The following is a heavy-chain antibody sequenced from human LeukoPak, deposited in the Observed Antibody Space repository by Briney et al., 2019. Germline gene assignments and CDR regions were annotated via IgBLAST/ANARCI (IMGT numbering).Heavy chain of an antibody. D-gene: IGHD5-12*01. J-gene: IGHJ3*02. V-gene: IGHV3-30*02. CDR3: ARVKEASAFDI. Sequence: GGSLRLSCAASGFPFSSHGMHWVRQAPGKGLEWVAYIRQEGRDTYYADSVKGRFSISRDDSKYTVNLEMNSLRTEDMALYYCARVKEASAFDIWGQGTMVTVSS. CDR1: GFPFSSHG. CDR2: IRQEGRDT.